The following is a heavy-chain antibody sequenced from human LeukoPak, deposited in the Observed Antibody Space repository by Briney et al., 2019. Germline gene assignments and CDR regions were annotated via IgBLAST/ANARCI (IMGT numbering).Heavy chain of an antibody. Sequence: ASVKVSCKTSGYPFTTWEVNWVRQAAGQGLEWMGWVHPDSGNTAYAQKFQGRVTMTRDTSISTAYMELSGLRSDDTAVYFCARGPRNDPWGQGTLVTVSS. CDR1: GYPFTTWE. D-gene: IGHD1-14*01. CDR2: VHPDSGNT. J-gene: IGHJ5*02. CDR3: ARGPRNDP. V-gene: IGHV1-8*01.